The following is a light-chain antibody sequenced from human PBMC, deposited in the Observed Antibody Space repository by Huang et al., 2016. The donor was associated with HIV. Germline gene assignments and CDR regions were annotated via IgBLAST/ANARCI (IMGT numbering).Light chain of an antibody. V-gene: IGKV1-33*01. CDR1: QDISNY. J-gene: IGKJ5*01. CDR3: QQYDNLPRT. Sequence: DIQMTQSPSSLSASVGDRVTITCQASQDISNYLNWYQQKPGKAPKLLIYDASNLETGVPSRFSRTGSGTDFTFTISSLQPEDIATYYCQQYDNLPRTFGQGTRLEIK. CDR2: DAS.